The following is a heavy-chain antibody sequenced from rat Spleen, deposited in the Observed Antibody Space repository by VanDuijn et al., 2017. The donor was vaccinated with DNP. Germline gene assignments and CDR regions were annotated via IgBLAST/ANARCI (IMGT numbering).Heavy chain of an antibody. CDR2: MSHAGGST. CDR3: TTYRAMDA. CDR1: GFIFSNYG. J-gene: IGHJ4*01. Sequence: EVQLVESGGGLVQPGRSLKLSCAASGFIFSNYGMHWIRQAPTKGLEWVASMSHAGGSTYYRDSVKGRFTISRDNAKSSLYLQMDSLRSEDTATYYCTTYRAMDAWGQGTSVTVSS. V-gene: IGHV5-19*01. D-gene: IGHD1-4*01.